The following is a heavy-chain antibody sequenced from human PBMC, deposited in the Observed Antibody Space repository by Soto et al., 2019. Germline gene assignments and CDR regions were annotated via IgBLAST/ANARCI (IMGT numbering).Heavy chain of an antibody. D-gene: IGHD6-19*01. CDR3: ARGGGGGAVAGNHWFDP. CDR1: GGSISRGDYY. V-gene: IGHV4-30-4*01. J-gene: IGHJ5*02. CDR2: IYYRAMP. Sequence: SETLSLTCNVSGGSISRGDYYWSWLRQPPGKGLEWIGYIYYRAMPYYNPSLKSRVSISVDTSKNQFSLNMTSVTAADTAVYYCARGGGGGAVAGNHWFDPWGQGTLVTVSS.